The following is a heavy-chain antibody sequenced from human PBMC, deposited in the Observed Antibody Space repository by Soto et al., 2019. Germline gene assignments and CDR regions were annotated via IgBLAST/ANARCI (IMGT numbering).Heavy chain of an antibody. D-gene: IGHD1-26*01. Sequence: PGGSLRLSCAASGFTFSSYAMSWVRQAPGKGLEWVSAISGSGGSTYYADSVKGRFAISRDNSKNTLYLQMNSLRAEDTAVYYCAEEMYSGSYYFDYWGQGTLVTVSS. CDR1: GFTFSSYA. CDR2: ISGSGGST. CDR3: AEEMYSGSYYFDY. V-gene: IGHV3-23*01. J-gene: IGHJ4*02.